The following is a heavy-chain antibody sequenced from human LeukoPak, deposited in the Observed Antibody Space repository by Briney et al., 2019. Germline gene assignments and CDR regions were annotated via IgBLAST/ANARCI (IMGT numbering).Heavy chain of an antibody. CDR3: ARVGADTNYAPDY. D-gene: IGHD2-8*01. CDR2: ISSTSSYI. CDR1: GFTFRTYS. Sequence: GGSLRLSCAASGFTFRTYSMNWARQAPGKGLEWVSSISSTSSYIYYADSLKGRFTISRDNGKSSLYLQMDSLRAEDTAVYYCARVGADTNYAPDYRGQGTLVTVSS. V-gene: IGHV3-21*06. J-gene: IGHJ4*02.